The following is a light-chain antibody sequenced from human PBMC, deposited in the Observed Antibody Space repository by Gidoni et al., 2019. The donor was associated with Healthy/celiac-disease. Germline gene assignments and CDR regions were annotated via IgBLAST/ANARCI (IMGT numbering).Light chain of an antibody. CDR3: QQRYSTRA. CDR1: QSISSY. J-gene: IGKJ1*01. V-gene: IGKV1-39*01. CDR2: AAS. Sequence: DIQMNQSPSSLSASVGDRVTITCRASQSISSYLNWYQQKPGKAPMLLIYAASSLQSGVPSRFSVSGSGTDFTLAISSLQPADFATYYCQQRYSTRAFGQGAKVEIK.